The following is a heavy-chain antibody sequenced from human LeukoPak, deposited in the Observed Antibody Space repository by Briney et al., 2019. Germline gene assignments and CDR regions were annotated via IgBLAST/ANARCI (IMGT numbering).Heavy chain of an antibody. CDR1: GFTFSSYE. J-gene: IGHJ4*02. Sequence: GGSLRLSCAASGFTFSSYEMNWVRQAPGKGLEWVSYISSSGSTIYYADSVKGRFTISRDNAKNSLYLQMNSLRAEDTAVYYCARGELYDILTGPSFDYWGQGTLVTVSS. CDR3: ARGELYDILTGPSFDY. CDR2: ISSSGSTI. V-gene: IGHV3-48*03. D-gene: IGHD3-9*01.